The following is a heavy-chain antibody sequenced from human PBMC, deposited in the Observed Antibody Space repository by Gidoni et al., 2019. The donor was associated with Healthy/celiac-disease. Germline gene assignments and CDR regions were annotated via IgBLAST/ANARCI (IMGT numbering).Heavy chain of an antibody. D-gene: IGHD1-26*01. CDR3: ARRGGSYYEPTDY. J-gene: IGHJ4*02. Sequence: EVQLVESGGGLVKPGGSLRLSCAASGFTFSSYIMNWVRQAPGKGLEWVSSISSSSSYIYYADSVKGRFTISRDNAKNSLYLQMNSLRAEDTAVYYCARRGGSYYEPTDYWGQGTLVTVSS. CDR2: ISSSSSYI. CDR1: GFTFSSYI. V-gene: IGHV3-21*01.